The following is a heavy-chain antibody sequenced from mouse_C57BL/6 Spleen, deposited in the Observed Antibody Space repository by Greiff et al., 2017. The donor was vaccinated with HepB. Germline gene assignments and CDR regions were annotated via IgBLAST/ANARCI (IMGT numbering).Heavy chain of an antibody. Sequence: HVQLQQSGPELVKPGASVKISCKASGYAFSSSWMNWVKQRPGKGLEWIGRIYPGDGDTNYNGKFKVKATLTADKSSSTAYMQLSSLTSEDSAVYFCASLYYDYDVWFAYWGQGTLVTVSA. CDR1: GYAFSSSW. D-gene: IGHD2-4*01. CDR3: ASLYYDYDVWFAY. CDR2: IYPGDGDT. J-gene: IGHJ3*01. V-gene: IGHV1-82*01.